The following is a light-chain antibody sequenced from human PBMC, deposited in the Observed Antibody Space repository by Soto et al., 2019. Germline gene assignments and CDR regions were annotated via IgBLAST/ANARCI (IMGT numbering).Light chain of an antibody. CDR1: QSVGTY. CDR3: LQRSIGFT. J-gene: IGKJ3*01. V-gene: IGKV3-11*01. Sequence: EIVLTQSPATLSLSPGERATLSCRASQSVGTYLAWYQQNRGQSPRLLIYGASKRAPGIPARFSGSGSGTDFTLTINSLEPEDFAVYHCLQRSIGFTFGPGTKVEVK. CDR2: GAS.